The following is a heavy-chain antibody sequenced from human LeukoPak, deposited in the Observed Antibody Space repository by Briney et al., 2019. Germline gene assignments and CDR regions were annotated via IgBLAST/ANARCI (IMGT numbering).Heavy chain of an antibody. Sequence: AGGSLRLSCAASGFTFSTYSMHWVRQTPGKGLVWVSRINPDGSSTAYADSVKGRFTISRDNARNTLYLQLNSLGAEDTAVYYCARVSSLWSFDYWGQGTLVTVSS. V-gene: IGHV3-74*01. CDR2: INPDGSST. CDR3: ARVSSLWSFDY. D-gene: IGHD3-10*01. CDR1: GFTFSTYS. J-gene: IGHJ4*02.